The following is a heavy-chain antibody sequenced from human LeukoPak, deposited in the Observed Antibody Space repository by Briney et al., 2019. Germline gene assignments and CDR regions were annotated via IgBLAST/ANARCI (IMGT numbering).Heavy chain of an antibody. D-gene: IGHD2-2*01. Sequence: GGSLRLSCAVSGFIGGDGYINWVRQAPGKGLEWLSVIYRGGATYYADSVRGRFIISRDSFQNTWHLQLNSLGAEDTAVYYCAGASSNGVVIDATSFDLWGQGTLVIVSS. V-gene: IGHV3-66*01. CDR3: AGASSNGVVIDATSFDL. J-gene: IGHJ4*02. CDR1: GFIGGDGY. CDR2: IYRGGAT.